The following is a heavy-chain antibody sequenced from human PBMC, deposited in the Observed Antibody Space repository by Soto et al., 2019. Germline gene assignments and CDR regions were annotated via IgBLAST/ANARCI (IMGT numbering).Heavy chain of an antibody. CDR1: GYTFTSYG. V-gene: IGHV1-18*01. CDR3: ARDLAGIYSSSWYDAFDI. CDR2: ISAYNGNT. Sequence: QVQLVQSGAEVKKPGASVKVSCKASGYTFTSYGISWVRQAPGQGLEWMGWISAYNGNTNYAQKLQGRVTMTTDTSTSTAYMELRSLRSDDTAVCYCARDLAGIYSSSWYDAFDIWGQGTMVTVSS. J-gene: IGHJ3*02. D-gene: IGHD6-13*01.